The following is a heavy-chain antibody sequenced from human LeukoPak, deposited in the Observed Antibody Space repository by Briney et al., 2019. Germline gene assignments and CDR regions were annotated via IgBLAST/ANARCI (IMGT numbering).Heavy chain of an antibody. V-gene: IGHV1-46*01. CDR3: ARPGSSGTYFDY. Sequence: ASVKVPCKASGYTFTSYYMHWVRQAPGQGLEWMGIINPSGGSTSYAQKFQGRVTMTRDTSTSTVYMELSSLRSEDTAVYYCARPGSSGTYFDYWGQGTLVTVSS. CDR2: INPSGGST. D-gene: IGHD3-10*01. CDR1: GYTFTSYY. J-gene: IGHJ4*02.